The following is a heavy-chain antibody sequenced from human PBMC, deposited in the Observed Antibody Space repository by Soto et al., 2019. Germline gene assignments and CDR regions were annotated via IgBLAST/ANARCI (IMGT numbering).Heavy chain of an antibody. CDR3: ARGHYDYWSGSFATIAY. J-gene: IGHJ4*02. V-gene: IGHV4-59*08. Sequence: SETLSLTCTVSSGSISSYYWSWIRQPPGKGLEWIGYIHYSGSTKYNPSLKSRVTISADTSKNQFSLKPSSVTAADTAVYYCARGHYDYWSGSFATIAYWGQGTRVTVS. CDR2: IHYSGST. D-gene: IGHD3-3*01. CDR1: SGSISSYY.